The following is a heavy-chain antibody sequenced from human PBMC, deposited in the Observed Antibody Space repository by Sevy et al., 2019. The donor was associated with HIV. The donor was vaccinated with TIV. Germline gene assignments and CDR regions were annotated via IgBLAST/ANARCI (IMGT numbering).Heavy chain of an antibody. Sequence: GGSLRLSCAASGFTFSSYWMHWVRQAPGEGLVWVSRINIYGSITTYADSMKGRFTISTDNAKNTLWLQMNTVRAEDTAVYYCVRGLGDYWGQGTLVTVSS. CDR1: GFTFSSYW. V-gene: IGHV3-74*03. J-gene: IGHJ4*02. CDR3: VRGLGDY. CDR2: INIYGSIT.